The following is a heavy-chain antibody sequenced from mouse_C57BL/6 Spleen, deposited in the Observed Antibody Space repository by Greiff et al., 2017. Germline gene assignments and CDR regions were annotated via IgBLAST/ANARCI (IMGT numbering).Heavy chain of an antibody. V-gene: IGHV1-72*01. CDR3: ASPRDGSSSFAY. J-gene: IGHJ3*01. CDR1: VSTFTSYW. D-gene: IGHD1-1*01. CDR2: IDPNRGGT. Sequence: QVQLQQPVAELVKPGASVTLSCKASVSTFTSYWMHWVKQRPGRGLEWIGRIDPNRGGTMYNEQFKSQATLTVDTPSSTAYMQLSSLTSEDSAVYYCASPRDGSSSFAYWGQGTLVTVSA.